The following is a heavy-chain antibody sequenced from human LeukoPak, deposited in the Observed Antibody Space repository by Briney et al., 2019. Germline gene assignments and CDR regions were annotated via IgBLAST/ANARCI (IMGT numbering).Heavy chain of an antibody. V-gene: IGHV4-31*03. J-gene: IGHJ6*02. CDR1: GGSISSGGYY. CDR3: ARGMYYDSSGYGPYYYYYGMDV. CDR2: IYYSGST. D-gene: IGHD3-22*01. Sequence: SLTLSLTCTVSGGSISSGGYYWSWIRQHPGKGLEWIGYIYYSGSTYYNPSLKSRVTISVDTSKNQFSLKLSSVTAADTAVYYCARGMYYDSSGYGPYYYYYGMDVWGQGTTVTVSS.